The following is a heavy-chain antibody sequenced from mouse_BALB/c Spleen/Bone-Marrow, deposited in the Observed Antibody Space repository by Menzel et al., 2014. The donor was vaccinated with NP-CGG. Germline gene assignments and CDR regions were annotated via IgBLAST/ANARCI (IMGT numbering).Heavy chain of an antibody. D-gene: IGHD2-14*01. V-gene: IGHV5-6-2*01. CDR1: GFTFSSYY. J-gene: IGHJ2*01. CDR2: INSNGGST. Sequence: EVKVVDSGGGLVKLGGSLKLSCAASGFTFSSYYMSWVRQTPEKRLELVAAINSNGGSTYYPDTVKGRFTISRDNAKNTLYLQMSSLKSEDTALYYCARQGYPYFDYWGQGTTLTVSS. CDR3: ARQGYPYFDY.